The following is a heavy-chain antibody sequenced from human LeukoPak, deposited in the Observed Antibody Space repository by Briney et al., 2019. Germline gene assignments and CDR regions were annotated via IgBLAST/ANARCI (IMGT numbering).Heavy chain of an antibody. CDR3: ARHPRRYFDY. CDR2: IYYSGST. J-gene: IGHJ4*02. Sequence: SETLSLTCTVSGGSISSYYWGWIRQPPGKGLEWIGSIYYSGSTYYNPSLKSRVTISVDTSKNQFSLKLSSVTAADTAVYYCARHPRRYFDYWGQGTLVTVSS. V-gene: IGHV4-39*01. D-gene: IGHD6-25*01. CDR1: GGSISSYY.